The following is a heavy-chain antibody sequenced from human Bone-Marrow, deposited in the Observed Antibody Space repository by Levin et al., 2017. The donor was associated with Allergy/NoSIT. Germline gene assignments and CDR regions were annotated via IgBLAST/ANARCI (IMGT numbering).Heavy chain of an antibody. CDR2: ISTFNGNT. D-gene: IGHD6-6*01. Sequence: ASVKVSCKASGYSFTSFAISWVRQAPGQGLEWMGWISTFNGNTIYAQKYEDRVTMTTDTSTGTAYMELRSLRSDDTAVYFCAKEGSSSTFDDWGQGTLVTVSS. J-gene: IGHJ4*01. CDR1: GYSFTSFA. CDR3: AKEGSSSTFDD. V-gene: IGHV1-18*04.